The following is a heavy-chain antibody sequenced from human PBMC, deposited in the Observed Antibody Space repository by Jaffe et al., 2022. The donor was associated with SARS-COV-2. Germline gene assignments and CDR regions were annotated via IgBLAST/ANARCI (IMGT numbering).Heavy chain of an antibody. D-gene: IGHD6-13*01. CDR2: IRSKAYGGTT. Sequence: EVQLVESGGGLVQPGRSLRLSCTASGFTFGDYAMSWFRQAPGKGLEWVGFIRSKAYGGTTEYAASVKGRFTISRDDSKSIAYLQMNSLKTEDTAVYYCTRFDGSRGLSSNEVFDYWGQGTLVTVSS. V-gene: IGHV3-49*03. J-gene: IGHJ4*02. CDR3: TRFDGSRGLSSNEVFDY. CDR1: GFTFGDYA.